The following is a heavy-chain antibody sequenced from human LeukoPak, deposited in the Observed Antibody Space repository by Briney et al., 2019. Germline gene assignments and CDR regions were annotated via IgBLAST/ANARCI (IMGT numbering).Heavy chain of an antibody. Sequence: GGSLRLSCAASGFTFSSYGMSWVRQAPGKGLEWVAVISYDGSNKYYADSVKGRFTISRDNSKNTLYLQMNSLRAEDTAVYYCARDQWWEQGASYYYYMDVWGKGTTVTVSS. V-gene: IGHV3-30*03. J-gene: IGHJ6*03. D-gene: IGHD2-15*01. CDR3: ARDQWWEQGASYYYYMDV. CDR1: GFTFSSYG. CDR2: ISYDGSNK.